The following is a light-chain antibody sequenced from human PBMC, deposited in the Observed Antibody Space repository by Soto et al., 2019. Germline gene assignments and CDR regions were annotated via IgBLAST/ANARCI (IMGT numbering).Light chain of an antibody. V-gene: IGKV1-27*01. CDR3: HQYYDSPLT. J-gene: IGKJ4*01. CDR2: WAS. Sequence: DIQMTQPPSSLSASVGDRVTITCRASQGISNYLAWYQQKPGKVPKLLIYWASARESGVPDRFSGSGSGTDFTLTISSLQAEDVAVYYCHQYYDSPLTFGGGTKVDIK. CDR1: QGISNY.